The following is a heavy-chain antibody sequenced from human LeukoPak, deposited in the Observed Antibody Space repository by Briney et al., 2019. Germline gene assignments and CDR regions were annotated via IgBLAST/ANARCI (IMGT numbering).Heavy chain of an antibody. Sequence: GGSLRLSCAASGFTFSSYPMDWVRQAPGKGLEWVAIISDDETNRYYADSVKGRFTISRDDSNNTVYLQMNSLRVDDTAIYFCARGKFFDIWGQGTMVTVSS. CDR3: ARGKFFDI. CDR2: ISDDETNR. CDR1: GFTFSSYP. V-gene: IGHV3-30-3*01. J-gene: IGHJ3*02.